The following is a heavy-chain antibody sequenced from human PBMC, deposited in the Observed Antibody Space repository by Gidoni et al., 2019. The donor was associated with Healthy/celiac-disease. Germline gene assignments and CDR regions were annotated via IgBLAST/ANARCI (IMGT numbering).Heavy chain of an antibody. J-gene: IGHJ6*02. CDR1: GYTFTSYY. Sequence: QVQLVQSGAEVKKPGASVKVSCKASGYTFTSYYMHWVRQAPGQGLEWMGIINPSGGSTSYAQKFQGRVTMTRDTSTSTVYMELSSLRSEDTAVYYCARDLELVFRGGDWIYYGMDVWGQGTTVTVSS. CDR2: INPSGGST. D-gene: IGHD2-21*02. CDR3: ARDLELVFRGGDWIYYGMDV. V-gene: IGHV1-46*01.